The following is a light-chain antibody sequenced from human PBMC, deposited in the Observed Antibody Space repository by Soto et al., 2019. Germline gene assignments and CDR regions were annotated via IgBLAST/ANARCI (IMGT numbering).Light chain of an antibody. CDR2: KAS. Sequence: DIQMTQSPSSLSASVGDRVTITCRASESIINYLNWYQQKPGKAPKLLIYKASTSKSGVPSRFSGSGSGKEFALKISPLQPDDFATYFDPQYNSYRVLGQGTKVDIK. J-gene: IGKJ1*01. V-gene: IGKV1-5*03. CDR1: ESIINY. CDR3: PQYNSYRV.